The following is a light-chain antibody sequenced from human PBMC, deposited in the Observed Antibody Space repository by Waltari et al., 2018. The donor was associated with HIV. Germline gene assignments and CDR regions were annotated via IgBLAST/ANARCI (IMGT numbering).Light chain of an antibody. CDR3: STHTGNDTLA. CDR1: NSDFGPYNL. CDR2: RVT. V-gene: IGLV2-14*03. Sequence: QAALTHPASVSGAPGQSVTISCTGTNSDFGPYNLVSWYQQPPATVPKVIIYRVTSRPSGVPPRFSGSKSGNTASLTISGLRAEDEALYYCSTHTGNDTLAFGGGTKLTVL. J-gene: IGLJ2*01.